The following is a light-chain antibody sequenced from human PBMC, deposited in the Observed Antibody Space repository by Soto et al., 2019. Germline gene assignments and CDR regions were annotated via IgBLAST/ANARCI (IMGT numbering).Light chain of an antibody. CDR1: QDISNY. Sequence: DIQMTQSPSSLSASVGDRVTISCQASQDISNYLNWYQQKPGKAPKLLIYDASNLETGVPSRFSGSGSGTDFTFTISSLQPEDIATYYRQQYDNLRGLTFGGGTKVDIK. V-gene: IGKV1-33*01. CDR3: QQYDNLRGLT. J-gene: IGKJ4*01. CDR2: DAS.